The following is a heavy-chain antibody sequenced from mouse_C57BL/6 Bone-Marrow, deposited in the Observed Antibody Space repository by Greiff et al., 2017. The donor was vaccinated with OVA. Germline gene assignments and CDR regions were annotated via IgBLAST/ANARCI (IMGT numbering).Heavy chain of an antibody. J-gene: IGHJ3*01. V-gene: IGHV1-7*01. D-gene: IGHD1-1*01. CDR2: INPSSGYT. CDR3: ARKVPMDYGSSYGFAY. CDR1: GYTFTSYW. Sequence: QVQLQQSGAELAKPGASVKLSCKASGYTFTSYWMHWVKQRPGQGLEWIGYINPSSGYTKYNQKFKDKATLTADKSSSTAYMQLRSRTCEDSAVYYCARKVPMDYGSSYGFAYWGQGTLVTVSA.